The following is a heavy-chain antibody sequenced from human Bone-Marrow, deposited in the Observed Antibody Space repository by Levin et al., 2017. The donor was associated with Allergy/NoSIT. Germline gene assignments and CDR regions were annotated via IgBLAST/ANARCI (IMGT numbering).Heavy chain of an antibody. Sequence: VASVKVSCKASGYIFSNTGISWVRQAPGQGLEWLGWISAYNGNIKFAQNVQGRVTMTTDTSTSTAYMELRSLRSDDTAIYYCTRESGAVAAATFDFWGQGTLVTVSS. CDR3: TRESGAVAAATFDF. J-gene: IGHJ4*02. CDR2: ISAYNGNI. V-gene: IGHV1-18*01. D-gene: IGHD6-19*01. CDR1: GYIFSNTG.